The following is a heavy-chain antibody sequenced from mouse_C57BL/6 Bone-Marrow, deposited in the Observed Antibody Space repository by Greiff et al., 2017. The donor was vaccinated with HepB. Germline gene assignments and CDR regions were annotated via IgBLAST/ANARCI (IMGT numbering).Heavy chain of an antibody. V-gene: IGHV1-81*01. D-gene: IGHD2-4*01. Sequence: QVQLKESGAELARPGASVKLSCKASGYTFTSYGISWVKQRTGQGLEWIGEIYPRSGNTYYNEKFKGKATLTADKSSSTAYMELRSLTSEDSAVYFCARSYYDHYFDYWGQGTTLTVSS. J-gene: IGHJ2*01. CDR1: GYTFTSYG. CDR2: IYPRSGNT. CDR3: ARSYYDHYFDY.